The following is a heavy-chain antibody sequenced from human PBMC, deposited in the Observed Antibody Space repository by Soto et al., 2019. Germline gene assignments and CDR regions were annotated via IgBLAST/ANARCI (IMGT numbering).Heavy chain of an antibody. D-gene: IGHD6-19*01. V-gene: IGHV3-30*18. CDR3: AKDSESGWDG. CDR2: ISYDGSNK. Sequence: QVQLVESGGGVVQPGRSLRLSCAASGFTFSSYGMHWVRQAPGKGLEWVAVISYDGSNKYYADSVKGRFTISRDNSKNTLYLQMNSLRAEDTAVYYCAKDSESGWDGWGQGTLVTVSS. J-gene: IGHJ4*02. CDR1: GFTFSSYG.